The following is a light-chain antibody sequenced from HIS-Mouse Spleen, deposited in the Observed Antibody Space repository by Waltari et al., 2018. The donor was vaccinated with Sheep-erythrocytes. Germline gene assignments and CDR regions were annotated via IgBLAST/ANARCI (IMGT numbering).Light chain of an antibody. CDR2: AAS. CDR1: QGISSY. J-gene: IGKJ2*01. CDR3: QQYYSYPYT. Sequence: IRLTQPPPSLSAPTEDRVTITCRASQGISSYLAWYQQKPGKAPKLLIYAASTLQSGVPSRFSGSGSGTDFTLTISCLQSEDFATYYCQQYYSYPYTFGQGTKLEIK. V-gene: IGKV1-8*01.